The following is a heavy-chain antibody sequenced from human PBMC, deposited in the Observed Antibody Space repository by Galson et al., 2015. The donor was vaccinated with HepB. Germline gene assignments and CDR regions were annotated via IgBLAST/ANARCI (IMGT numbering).Heavy chain of an antibody. CDR1: GSSFPSYW. D-gene: IGHD5-18*01. V-gene: IGHV5-10-1*01. J-gene: IGHJ6*02. CDR3: ARLRRGYRNFHGMDV. CDR2: IDPSDSYT. Sequence: QSGAEVKKPGESLRISCKGSGSSFPSYWISWVRQMHGKGLEWMGRIDPSDSYTNYSPSFQGNVTISADKSISTAYLQWSSLKASDTAMYYCARLRRGYRNFHGMDVWGQGTTVTVSS.